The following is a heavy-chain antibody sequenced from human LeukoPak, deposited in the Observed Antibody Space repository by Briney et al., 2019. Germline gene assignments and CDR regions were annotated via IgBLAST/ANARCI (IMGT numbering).Heavy chain of an antibody. D-gene: IGHD6-19*01. Sequence: GGSLRLSCVASGFNFSSFARIWVRQAPWKGLEWVSAITSSGSTDYTYYADSVKGRFTISRDNSKNTLYLEMNSLRAEDTAVYYCAKPPHGSGWYTDNWFDPWGQGTRVTVSS. CDR3: AKPPHGSGWYTDNWFDP. CDR1: GFNFSSFA. V-gene: IGHV3-23*05. CDR2: ITSSGSTDYT. J-gene: IGHJ5*02.